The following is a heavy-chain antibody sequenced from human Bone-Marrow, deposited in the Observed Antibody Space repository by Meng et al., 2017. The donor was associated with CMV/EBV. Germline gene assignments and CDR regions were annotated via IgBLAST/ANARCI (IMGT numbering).Heavy chain of an antibody. Sequence: GGSLRLSCAASGFTFSSYAMHWVRQAPGKGLEWVAVISYDGSNKYYADSVKGRFTISRDNAKNSLYLQMNSLRAEDTAVYYCARTYSLSSWERYFDYWGQGTLVTVSS. CDR3: ARTYSLSSWERYFDY. J-gene: IGHJ4*02. CDR1: GFTFSSYA. V-gene: IGHV3-30-3*01. CDR2: ISYDGSNK. D-gene: IGHD6-13*01.